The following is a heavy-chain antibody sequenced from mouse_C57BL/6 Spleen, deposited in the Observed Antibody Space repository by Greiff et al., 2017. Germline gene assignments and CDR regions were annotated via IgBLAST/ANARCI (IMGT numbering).Heavy chain of an antibody. CDR1: GYTFTSYW. Sequence: QVQLQQPGAELVRPGSSVKLSCKASGYTFTSYWMDWVKQRPGQGLEWIGNIYPSDSETHYNQKFKDKATLTVDKSSSTAYMQLSSLTSEDSAVYYCGRGGSLYAMDYWGQGTSVTVSS. CDR3: GRGGSLYAMDY. V-gene: IGHV1-61*01. J-gene: IGHJ4*01. CDR2: IYPSDSET.